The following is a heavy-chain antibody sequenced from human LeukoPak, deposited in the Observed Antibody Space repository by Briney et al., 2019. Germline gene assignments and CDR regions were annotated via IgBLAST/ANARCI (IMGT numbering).Heavy chain of an antibody. CDR2: ISYDGSTP. CDR3: ATPTTYDSSGYFFDY. J-gene: IGHJ4*02. Sequence: PGGSLRLSCAVSGFTFSSYSIHWVRQAPGKGLEWVAVISYDGSTPYYADSVKGRFTISRDNSKNTLYLQMNSLRAEDTAVYYCATPTTYDSSGYFFDYWGQGTLVTASS. D-gene: IGHD3-22*01. CDR1: GFTFSSYS. V-gene: IGHV3-30*19.